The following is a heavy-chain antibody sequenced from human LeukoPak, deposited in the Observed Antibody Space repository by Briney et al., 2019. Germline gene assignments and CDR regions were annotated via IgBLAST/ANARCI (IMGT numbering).Heavy chain of an antibody. CDR3: AAPTGYCSSTSCYAFDY. V-gene: IGHV1-18*01. CDR2: ISAYNGNA. Sequence: ASVKVSCKASGYTFTSYGISWVRQAPGQGLEWMGWISAYNGNANYAQKFQGRVTITADESTSTAYMELSSLRSEDTAVYYCAAPTGYCSSTSCYAFDYWGQGTLVTVSS. J-gene: IGHJ4*02. D-gene: IGHD2-2*01. CDR1: GYTFTSYG.